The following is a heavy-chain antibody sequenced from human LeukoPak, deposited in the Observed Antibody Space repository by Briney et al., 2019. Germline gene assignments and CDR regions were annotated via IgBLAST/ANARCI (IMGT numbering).Heavy chain of an antibody. CDR1: GFTVSSNY. D-gene: IGHD2-15*01. V-gene: IGHV3-53*01. J-gene: IGHJ3*02. CDR3: ARPRVVAATTSHAAFDI. Sequence: GGSLRLSCAASGFTVSSNYMSWVRQAPGKGLEWVSVIYSGGSTYYADSVKGRFTISRDNSKNTLYLQMNSLRAEDTAVYYCARPRVVAATTSHAAFDIWGQGTLVSVSS. CDR2: IYSGGST.